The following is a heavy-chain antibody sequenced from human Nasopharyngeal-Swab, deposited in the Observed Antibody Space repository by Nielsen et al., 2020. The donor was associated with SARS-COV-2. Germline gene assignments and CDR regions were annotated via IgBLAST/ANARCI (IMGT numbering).Heavy chain of an antibody. D-gene: IGHD2-15*01. V-gene: IGHV3-9*01. Sequence: SLKISCAASGFTFDDYAMHWVRQAPGKGLEWVSGISWNSGSIGYADSVKGRFTISRDNAKNSLYLQMNSLRAEDTAVYYCARGGVVVAASLDVWGQGTTVTVSS. CDR1: GFTFDDYA. CDR3: ARGGVVVAASLDV. J-gene: IGHJ6*02. CDR2: ISWNSGSI.